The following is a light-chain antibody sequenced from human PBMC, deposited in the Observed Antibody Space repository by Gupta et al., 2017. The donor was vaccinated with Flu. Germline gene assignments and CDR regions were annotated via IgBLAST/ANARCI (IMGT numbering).Light chain of an antibody. J-gene: IGKJ2*01. CDR3: QHQTSSHARYT. Sequence: LSLYTAESDTRSRRARQSVSSRHLDWYEKKPSQAPQLLIYGASTRDKGSSDICSGSGGGTDNXLTVIRXDPEDFEVYFCQHQTSSHARYTFGXGTKLEIK. CDR2: GAS. V-gene: IGKV3-20*01. CDR1: QSVSSRH.